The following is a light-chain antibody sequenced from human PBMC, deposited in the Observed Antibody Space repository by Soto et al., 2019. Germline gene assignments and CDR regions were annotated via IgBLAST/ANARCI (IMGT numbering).Light chain of an antibody. J-gene: IGLJ2*01. CDR3: SSYAGSNNFVV. V-gene: IGLV2-8*01. CDR2: EVT. CDR1: RSDVGGYDY. Sequence: QSVLAQPPSASGSPGQSVTFSCTGTRSDVGGYDYVSWYQQHPGKAPKLMIYEVTKRPSGVPERFSGSKSGNTASLTVSGLQAEDEGDYYCSSYAGSNNFVVFGGGTQLTVL.